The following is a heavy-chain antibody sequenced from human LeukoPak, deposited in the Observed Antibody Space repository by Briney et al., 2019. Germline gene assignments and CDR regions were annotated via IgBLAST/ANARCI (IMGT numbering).Heavy chain of an antibody. CDR3: AKDRGSVVVAATLDY. D-gene: IGHD2-15*01. J-gene: IGHJ4*02. V-gene: IGHV3-48*01. CDR1: GFTFSSFG. CDR2: ISGSSSPI. Sequence: GGSLRLSCAASGFTFSSFGINWVRQAPGKGLEWVSYISGSSSPIYYADSVKGRFTISRDNSKNTLYLQMNSLRAEDTAVYYCAKDRGSVVVAATLDYWGQGTLVTVSS.